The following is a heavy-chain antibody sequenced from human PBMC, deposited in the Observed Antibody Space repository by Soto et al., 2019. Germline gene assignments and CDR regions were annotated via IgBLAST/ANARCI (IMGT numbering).Heavy chain of an antibody. J-gene: IGHJ4*02. Sequence: PGGSLRLSCAASGFTFSSYAMSWVRQAPGKGLEWVSAISGSGGSTYYADSVKGRFTISRDNSKNTLYLQMNSLRAEDTAAYYCAKTPTDYYDFWSGDFDYWGQGTLVTVSS. V-gene: IGHV3-23*01. D-gene: IGHD3-3*01. CDR2: ISGSGGST. CDR1: GFTFSSYA. CDR3: AKTPTDYYDFWSGDFDY.